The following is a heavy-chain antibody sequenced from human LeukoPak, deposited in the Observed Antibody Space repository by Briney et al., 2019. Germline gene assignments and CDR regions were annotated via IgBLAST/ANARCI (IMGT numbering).Heavy chain of an antibody. CDR2: ISASVGTN. V-gene: IGHV3-23*01. J-gene: IGHJ4*02. CDR3: AKLTGFCSGNNCYSGFDY. D-gene: IGHD2-15*01. CDR1: GFSFTTSD. Sequence: GGSLRLSCAASGFSFTTSDMSWVRQAPGRGLEWVSTISASVGTNYFADSVKGRFSISRDNSKNTRFLQMNSLRAEDTAVYYCAKLTGFCSGNNCYSGFDYWGQGTLVTVSS.